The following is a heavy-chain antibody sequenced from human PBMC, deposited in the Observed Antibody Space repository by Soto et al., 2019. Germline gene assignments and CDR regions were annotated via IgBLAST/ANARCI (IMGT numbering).Heavy chain of an antibody. V-gene: IGHV3-30*18. J-gene: IGHJ5*02. CDR1: GFTFNSHG. Sequence: QVLLVESGGGVVQPGGSRTLSCVGSGFTFNSHGMHWVRQAPGKVLEWVAVISYDGSNKYYEESVKGRFTISRDNSRNTVYLNLNSLRAEDTALYYCAQDRTAILAEVSWLESWGQGTLVTVSA. CDR3: AQDRTAILAEVSWLES. D-gene: IGHD5-12*01. CDR2: ISYDGSNK.